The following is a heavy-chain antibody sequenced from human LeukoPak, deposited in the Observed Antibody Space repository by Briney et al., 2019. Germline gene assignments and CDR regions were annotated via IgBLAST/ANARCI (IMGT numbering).Heavy chain of an antibody. CDR2: IYYSGST. D-gene: IGHD2-2*02. CDR3: ARDRGYCSSTSCYMPTVPQKYYYYGMDV. Sequence: SETLSLTCTVSGGSISSYYWSWIRQPPGQGLDWMGYIYYSGSTNYNPSLKSRVTISVDTSKNQFSLKLSSVTAADTAVYYCARDRGYCSSTSCYMPTVPQKYYYYGMDVWGKGTTVTVSS. CDR1: GGSISSYY. V-gene: IGHV4-59*01. J-gene: IGHJ6*04.